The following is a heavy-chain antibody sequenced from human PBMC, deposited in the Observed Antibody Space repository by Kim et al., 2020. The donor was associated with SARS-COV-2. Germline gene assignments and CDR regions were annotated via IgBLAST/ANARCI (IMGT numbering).Heavy chain of an antibody. Sequence: ASVKVSCKASGYTFTSYAMNWVRQAPGQGLEWMGWINTNTGNPTYAQGFTGRFVFSLDTSVSTAYLQISSLKAEDTAVYYCAIIRITMVRSLRFDYWGQGTLVTVSS. V-gene: IGHV7-4-1*02. CDR3: AIIRITMVRSLRFDY. D-gene: IGHD3-10*01. CDR2: INTNTGNP. CDR1: GYTFTSYA. J-gene: IGHJ4*02.